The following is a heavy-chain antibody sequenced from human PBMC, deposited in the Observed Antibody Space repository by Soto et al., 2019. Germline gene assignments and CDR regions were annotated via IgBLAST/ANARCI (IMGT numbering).Heavy chain of an antibody. CDR1: GYTFTHHD. Sequence: QVQLVQSGAEVKKPGASVRVSCTASGYTFTHHDVNWVRQAPGQGPEWMGWMNPKSGETGYAQLFQGRVKMTRDTSISTAYMELSSLRSGDTAIYFCARGIVGGSTRAFDVWGQGTNVTVSS. D-gene: IGHD1-26*01. CDR3: ARGIVGGSTRAFDV. CDR2: MNPKSGET. V-gene: IGHV1-8*01. J-gene: IGHJ3*01.